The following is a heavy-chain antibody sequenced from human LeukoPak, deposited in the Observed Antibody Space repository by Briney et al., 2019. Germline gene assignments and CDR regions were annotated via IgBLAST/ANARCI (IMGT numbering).Heavy chain of an antibody. Sequence: GGSLRLSCAAYGFTFSSYAMRWVRQAPGKGLEWVSALSGSGGSTYYADSVKGRFTISRDNSKNTVYLQMNRLRAEDTAVYYCAKDERNWNYNLASQTYDWGQGTLVTVSS. CDR3: AKDERNWNYNLASQTYD. D-gene: IGHD1-7*01. CDR1: GFTFSSYA. V-gene: IGHV3-23*01. J-gene: IGHJ4*02. CDR2: LSGSGGST.